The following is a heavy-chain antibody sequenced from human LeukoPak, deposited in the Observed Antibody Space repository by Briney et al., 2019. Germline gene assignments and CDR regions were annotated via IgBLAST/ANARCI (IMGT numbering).Heavy chain of an antibody. D-gene: IGHD3-10*01. CDR2: MNSNSGNA. J-gene: IGHJ4*02. CDR3: GRPLQRGSWTQRALDY. V-gene: IGHV1-8*01. Sequence: GASVKVSCKASGYTFTSYDISWVRQATGQWLEWMRWMNSNSGNAGYAQRFQGRVTMTRNNSISTAYMELTSLRSEDTAVYYCGRPLQRGSWTQRALDYWGQGTLVTVSS. CDR1: GYTFTSYD.